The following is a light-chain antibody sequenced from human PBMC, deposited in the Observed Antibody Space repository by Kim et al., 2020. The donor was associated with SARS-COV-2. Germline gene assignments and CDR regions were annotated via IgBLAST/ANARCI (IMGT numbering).Light chain of an antibody. CDR3: QQNAYWRA. CDR1: KRISRI. V-gene: IGKV3D-15*01. Sequence: SVAPGQRATLPCRDSKRISRILAWYQQKPDAATRVIKYGASARAAGTPALFSGSGCGKEFTPTISKLQYDFVAVYYYQQNAYWRAFGQGTRLEIK. CDR2: GAS. J-gene: IGKJ5*01.